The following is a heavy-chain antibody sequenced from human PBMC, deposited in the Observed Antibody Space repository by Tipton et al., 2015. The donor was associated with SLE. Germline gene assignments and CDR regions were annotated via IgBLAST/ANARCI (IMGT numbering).Heavy chain of an antibody. CDR2: IIPIFGTA. V-gene: IGHV1-69*01. J-gene: IGHJ6*02. CDR3: ARLGVATNGMDV. Sequence: QSGPEVKKPGSSVKVSCKASGGTFSSYAISWVRQAPGQGLEWMGGIIPIFGTANYAQKFQGIVTITADESTSTAYMELSSLRSEDTAVYYCARLGVATNGMDVWGQGTTVTVSS. D-gene: IGHD5-12*01. CDR1: GGTFSSYA.